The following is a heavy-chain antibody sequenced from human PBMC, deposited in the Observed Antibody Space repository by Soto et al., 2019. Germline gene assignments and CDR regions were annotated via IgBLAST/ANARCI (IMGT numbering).Heavy chain of an antibody. CDR3: AGVRGAAVTGYYFDY. CDR1: GYTFTSYS. CDR2: INTGSGIT. J-gene: IGHJ4*02. D-gene: IGHD6-13*01. V-gene: IGHV1-3*04. Sequence: ASVKVSCKGSGYTFTSYSIHWVRQAPGQSLEWMGWINTGSGITRYSQRFQGRVTITRDTSASTAYMELTSLRSEDTAIYYCAGVRGAAVTGYYFDYWGQGILVTVSS.